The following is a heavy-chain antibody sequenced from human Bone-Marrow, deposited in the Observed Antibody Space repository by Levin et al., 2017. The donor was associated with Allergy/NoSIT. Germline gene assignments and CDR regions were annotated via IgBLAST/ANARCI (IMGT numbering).Heavy chain of an antibody. CDR1: GFTFSSSA. J-gene: IGHJ4*02. D-gene: IGHD2-15*01. V-gene: IGHV3-30-3*01. Sequence: LSLTCAASGFTFSSSAMHWVRQAPGKGLEWVAVISYDGSNKYYADSVKGRFTISRDNSKNTLYLQMNSLRAEDTAVYYCARSDCSGGSCYSSLSFDYWGQGTLVTVSS. CDR2: ISYDGSNK. CDR3: ARSDCSGGSCYSSLSFDY.